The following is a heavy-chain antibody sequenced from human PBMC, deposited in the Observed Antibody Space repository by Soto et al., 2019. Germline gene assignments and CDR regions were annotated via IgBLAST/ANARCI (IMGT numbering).Heavy chain of an antibody. V-gene: IGHV4-30-4*08. J-gene: IGHJ4*02. CDR3: AIVNTTATFEY. D-gene: IGHD4-4*01. Sequence: WIRQRHGKGLEWIGYIYYSGSTYYNPSLKSRVTISVDTSKNQFSLKLSSVTAASLAVDYCAIVNTTATFEYWGQGTLVTVSS. CDR2: IYYSGST.